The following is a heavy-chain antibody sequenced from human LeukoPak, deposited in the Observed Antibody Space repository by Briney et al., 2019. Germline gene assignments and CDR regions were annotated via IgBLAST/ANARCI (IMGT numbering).Heavy chain of an antibody. V-gene: IGHV4-59*11. CDR3: ARHLGPGWHAMDV. CDR2: IYYSGST. J-gene: IGHJ6*02. CDR1: GGSISSHY. Sequence: ASETLSLTCSVSGGSISSHYWSWIRQPPGKGLEWIGYIYYSGSTKYNPSLKSRVTISVDTSKNQFSLKLSSVTAADTAVYYCARHLGPGWHAMDVWGQGTTVTVSS. D-gene: IGHD2-15*01.